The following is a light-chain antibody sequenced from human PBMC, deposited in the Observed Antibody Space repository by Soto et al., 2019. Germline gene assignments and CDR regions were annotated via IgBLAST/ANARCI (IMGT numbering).Light chain of an antibody. CDR3: QQYYSIPPWT. J-gene: IGKJ1*01. CDR1: QSVLCSSNNKNY. CDR2: WAS. Sequence: DIVMTQSPDSLAVSLGERATINCKSSQSVLCSSNNKNYLAWYQQKPGQPPKMLIYWASTRESGVPDRFSGSGSGTDFTLTISSLQAEDVAVYYCQQYYSIPPWTFGQGTKVDI. V-gene: IGKV4-1*01.